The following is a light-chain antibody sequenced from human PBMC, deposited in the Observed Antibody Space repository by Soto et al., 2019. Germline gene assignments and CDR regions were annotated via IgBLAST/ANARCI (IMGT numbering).Light chain of an antibody. J-gene: IGKJ4*01. Sequence: AIQLTQSPSSLSASLGDRVTITCRASQGISSALAWYQQKPGKAPKLLIYDASSLESGVPSRFSGSGSGTDFTLTISSLQPEDFATYYCQQFNPLTFGGGTKVDIK. CDR2: DAS. CDR1: QGISSA. CDR3: QQFNPLT. V-gene: IGKV1-13*02.